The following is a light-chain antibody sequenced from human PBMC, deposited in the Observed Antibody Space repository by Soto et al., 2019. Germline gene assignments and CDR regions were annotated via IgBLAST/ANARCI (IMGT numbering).Light chain of an antibody. Sequence: QSVLTQPASVSGAPGQAITISCTGTSRDVGGYNYVSWYQQHPGKAPKLMIYEVSNRPSGVSNRFSGSKSGNTASLTISGLQAEDEADYYCSSYTSSSTPPYVFGTGTQLTVL. J-gene: IGLJ1*01. V-gene: IGLV2-14*01. CDR3: SSYTSSSTPPYV. CDR2: EVS. CDR1: SRDVGGYNY.